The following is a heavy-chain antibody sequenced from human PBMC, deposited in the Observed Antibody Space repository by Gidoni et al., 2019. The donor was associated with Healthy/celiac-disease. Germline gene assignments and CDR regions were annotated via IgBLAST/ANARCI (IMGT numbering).Heavy chain of an antibody. J-gene: IGHJ4*02. D-gene: IGHD2-21*01. CDR1: GFTFSSYA. V-gene: IGHV3-23*04. Sequence: EVQLVESGGGLVQPGGSLRLSCAASGFTFSSYARSWVRQAPGKGLEWVSAISGSGGSTYYADSVKGRFTISRDNSKNTLYLQMNSLRAEDTAVYYCAKAYSSPDEGGVTPDDYWGQGTLVTVSS. CDR2: ISGSGGST. CDR3: AKAYSSPDEGGVTPDDY.